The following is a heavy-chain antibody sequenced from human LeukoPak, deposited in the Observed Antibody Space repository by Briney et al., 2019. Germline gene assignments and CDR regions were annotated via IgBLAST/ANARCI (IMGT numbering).Heavy chain of an antibody. CDR2: ISYDGGNK. D-gene: IGHD2-2*01. CDR3: ARGDKQLLFNRNKGGFDP. Sequence: GGSLRLSCAASGFTFSSYALHWVRQAPGKGLEWVALISYDGGNKYYADSVEGRFTISRDNSKNTLSLQMNSLRAEDTAVYYCARGDKQLLFNRNKGGFDPWGQGTLVTVSS. J-gene: IGHJ5*02. CDR1: GFTFSSYA. V-gene: IGHV3-30*04.